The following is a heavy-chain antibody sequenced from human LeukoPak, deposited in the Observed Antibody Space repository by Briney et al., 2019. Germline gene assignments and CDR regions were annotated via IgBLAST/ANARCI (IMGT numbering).Heavy chain of an antibody. D-gene: IGHD5-12*01. CDR2: LIGSSGST. CDR3: AKGAYDYIEMGYFDS. CDR1: GFASTNYA. V-gene: IGHV3-23*01. J-gene: IGHJ4*02. Sequence: GGSLRLSCAASGFASTNYAMNWVRQAPGKGLERVSVLIGSSGSTDYADSVKGRFTISRDKSKNTLFLQMNSLRAEDTAIYFCAKGAYDYIEMGYFDSWGQGTLVTVSS.